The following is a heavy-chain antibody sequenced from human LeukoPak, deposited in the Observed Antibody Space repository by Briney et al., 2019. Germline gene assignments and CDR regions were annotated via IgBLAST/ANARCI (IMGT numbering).Heavy chain of an antibody. J-gene: IGHJ4*02. D-gene: IGHD2-2*01. CDR1: GYTFTSYC. CDR3: ARFPPYCSSTSCHDY. Sequence: GASVKVSCKASGYTFTSYCMHWVRQAPGQGLEWMGIINPSGGSTGYAQKFQGRVTMTRDMSTSTVYMELSSLRSEDTAVYYCARFPPYCSSTSCHDYWGQGTLVTVSS. V-gene: IGHV1-46*01. CDR2: INPSGGST.